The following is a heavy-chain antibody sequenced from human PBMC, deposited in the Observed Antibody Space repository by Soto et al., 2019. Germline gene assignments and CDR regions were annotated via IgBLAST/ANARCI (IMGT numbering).Heavy chain of an antibody. J-gene: IGHJ6*02. D-gene: IGHD3-3*01. CDR2: IKNDGSEK. CDR1: GFIFSDYW. Sequence: GGSLRLSCAASGFIFSDYWMSWVRQAPGKGPEWVANIKNDGSEKHYVDSVKGRFTISRDNAQNTLYLQMNSLRAEDTAVYYCVKDRGPSAVEWLSHYYYGMDVWGQGTTVTVSS. CDR3: VKDRGPSAVEWLSHYYYGMDV. V-gene: IGHV3-7*01.